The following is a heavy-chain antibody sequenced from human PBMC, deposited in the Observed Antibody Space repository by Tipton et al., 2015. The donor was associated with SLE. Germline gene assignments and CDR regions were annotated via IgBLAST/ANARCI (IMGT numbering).Heavy chain of an antibody. J-gene: IGHJ4*02. CDR2: INRFGGT. V-gene: IGHV4-34*01. CDR1: GFTFSSYD. Sequence: LRLSCAASGFTFSSYDVNWVRQSPEKGLEWIAEINRFGGTKYNPSLKSRVTISVDTSKNQFSLKLTSVTAADTAVYYCARHRDYDFWSGPLGYWGLGTLVTVSS. CDR3: ARHRDYDFWSGPLGY. D-gene: IGHD3-3*01.